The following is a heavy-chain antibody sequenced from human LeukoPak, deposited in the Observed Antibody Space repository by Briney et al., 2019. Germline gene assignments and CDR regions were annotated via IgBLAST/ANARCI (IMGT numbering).Heavy chain of an antibody. V-gene: IGHV3-7*01. Sequence: GGSLRLSCAASGFTFSSYWMSWVRQAPGKGLEWVANIKQDGSDKYYVDSVKGRFTISRDNAKNSLYLQMNSLRAEDTAVYYCAREPGIAVAGEGFNYWGQGTLVTVSS. CDR2: IKQDGSDK. CDR1: GFTFSSYW. CDR3: AREPGIAVAGEGFNY. J-gene: IGHJ4*02. D-gene: IGHD6-19*01.